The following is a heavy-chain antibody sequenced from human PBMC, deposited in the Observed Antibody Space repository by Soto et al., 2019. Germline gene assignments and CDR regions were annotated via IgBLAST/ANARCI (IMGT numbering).Heavy chain of an antibody. CDR2: ISYDESNK. V-gene: IGHV3-30*18. J-gene: IGHJ1*01. CDR1: GFTFSSYG. Sequence: QVQLVESGGGVVQPGRSLRLSCAASGFTFSSYGMHWVRQAPGKGLEWVAVISYDESNKYYADSVKGRFTISRDNSKNTLYLQMNSLRAEDTAVYYGTKGVVVITSYFQHWGQGTRVTVSS. CDR3: TKGVVVITSYFQH. D-gene: IGHD3-22*01.